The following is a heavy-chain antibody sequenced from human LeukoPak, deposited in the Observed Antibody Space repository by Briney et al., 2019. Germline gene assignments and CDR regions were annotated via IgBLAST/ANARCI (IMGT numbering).Heavy chain of an antibody. CDR3: GRATSVEMATSPTDLGY. J-gene: IGHJ4*02. Sequence: PGGSLRLSCAASGFTFSSYAMSWVRQAPGKGLEWVSAISGSGGSTYYADSVKGRFTISRDNSKNTLYLQMNSLRAEDTAVYYCGRATSVEMATSPTDLGYWGQGTLVTVSS. D-gene: IGHD5-24*01. V-gene: IGHV3-23*01. CDR2: ISGSGGST. CDR1: GFTFSSYA.